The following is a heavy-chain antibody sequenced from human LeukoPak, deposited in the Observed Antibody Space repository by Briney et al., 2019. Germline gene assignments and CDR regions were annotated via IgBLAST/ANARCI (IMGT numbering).Heavy chain of an antibody. CDR2: IYHSGST. CDR3: ARDQEYQLPNPGYFDL. V-gene: IGHV4-30-2*01. J-gene: IGHJ2*01. Sequence: SEPLSLTCTVSGGAISSGGYYWSWVWQPPGKGLEWVGDIYHSGSTYYNPSLKSRVTISVDRSENQFSLKLSSVTAADTAVYYCARDQEYQLPNPGYFDLWGRGTLVTVSS. D-gene: IGHD2-2*01. CDR1: GGAISSGGYY.